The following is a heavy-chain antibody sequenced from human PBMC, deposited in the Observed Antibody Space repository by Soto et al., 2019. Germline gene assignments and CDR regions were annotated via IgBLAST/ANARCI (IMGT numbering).Heavy chain of an antibody. CDR1: GLTVSNNY. D-gene: IGHD6-19*01. CDR3: ARDLERSSRY. J-gene: IGHJ4*02. V-gene: IGHV3-66*01. CDR2: IYSGGST. Sequence: PGGSLRLSCAASGLTVSNNYMSWVRQAPGKGLEWVSSIYSGGSTYYADSVKGRFTISRDNSKNTLFLQMNSLRAEDTAVYYCARDLERSSRYWGQGTLVTVSS.